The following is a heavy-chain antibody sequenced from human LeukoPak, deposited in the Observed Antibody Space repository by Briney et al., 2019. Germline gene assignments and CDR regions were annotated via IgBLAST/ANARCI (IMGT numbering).Heavy chain of an antibody. Sequence: GESLRLSCQTSGFVFSNYGMHWVRQAPGKGLEWVAFVRYDGSNEYYADSVKGRFTISRDNSRNTLYLQMNSLRAEDTGVYSCAKDSNSGYVSVGPNYWGLGTLVTVSS. CDR3: AKDSNSGYVSVGPNY. D-gene: IGHD5-12*01. J-gene: IGHJ4*02. CDR2: VRYDGSNE. CDR1: GFVFSNYG. V-gene: IGHV3-30*02.